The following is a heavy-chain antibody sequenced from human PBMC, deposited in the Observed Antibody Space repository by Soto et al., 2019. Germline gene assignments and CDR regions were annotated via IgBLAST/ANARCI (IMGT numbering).Heavy chain of an antibody. J-gene: IGHJ4*02. V-gene: IGHV3-33*01. CDR1: GFTFSSYG. CDR2: IWYDGSNK. CDR3: ARDRAGYRSGWYQRGGFDS. Sequence: QVQLVESGGGVVQPGRSLRLSCAASGFTFSSYGMHWVRQAPGKGLEWVAVIWYDGSNKYYADSVKGRFTTSRDNSKNLSYRQMNSLRAEAKAVYYCARDRAGYRSGWYQRGGFDSWGQGTLVTVCS. D-gene: IGHD6-19*01.